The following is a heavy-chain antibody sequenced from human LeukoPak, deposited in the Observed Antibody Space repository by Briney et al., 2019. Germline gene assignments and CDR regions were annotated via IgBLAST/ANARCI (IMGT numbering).Heavy chain of an antibody. V-gene: IGHV3-9*03. Sequence: SGGSLRLSCAASGFTFDDYAMHWVRQTPGKGLEWVSGISWNSGSIGYADSVKGRFTISRDNAKHSLYLQMNSLRPEDMALYYCAKGSNYYGSGSFDYWGQGTLVTVSS. CDR1: GFTFDDYA. CDR2: ISWNSGSI. J-gene: IGHJ4*02. CDR3: AKGSNYYGSGSFDY. D-gene: IGHD3-10*01.